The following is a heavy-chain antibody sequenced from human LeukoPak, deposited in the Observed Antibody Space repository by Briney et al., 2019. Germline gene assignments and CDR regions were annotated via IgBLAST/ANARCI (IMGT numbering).Heavy chain of an antibody. Sequence: GGSLRLSCAASRFTFSSYDMSWVRQAPGSGLEWVSGITGSGGSTYYADSVKGRFTISRDNSKNTLYLQMNSLRAEDTAVYYCAKGNWGERLDWYFDLWGRGTLVTVSS. CDR3: AKGNWGERLDWYFDL. CDR2: ITGSGGST. V-gene: IGHV3-23*01. CDR1: RFTFSSYD. D-gene: IGHD1-26*01. J-gene: IGHJ2*01.